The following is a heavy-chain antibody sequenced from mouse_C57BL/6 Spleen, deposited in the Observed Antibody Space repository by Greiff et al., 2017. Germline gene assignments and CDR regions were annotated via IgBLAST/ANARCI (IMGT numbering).Heavy chain of an antibody. J-gene: IGHJ1*03. CDR2: IYPGDGDT. CDR3: ARWDSNYDWYFDV. Sequence: QVQLKQSGAELVKPGASVKISCKASGYAFRSYWMNWVKQRPGKGLEWIGQIYPGDGDTNYNGKFKGKATLTADKSSSTAYMQLSSLTSEDSAVYFCARWDSNYDWYFDVWGTGTTVTVSS. CDR1: GYAFRSYW. D-gene: IGHD2-5*01. V-gene: IGHV1-80*01.